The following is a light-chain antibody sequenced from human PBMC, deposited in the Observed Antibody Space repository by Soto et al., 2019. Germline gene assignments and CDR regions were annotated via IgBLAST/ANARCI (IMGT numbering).Light chain of an antibody. CDR3: QTWGTGIQGV. Sequence: QLVLTQSPSASASLGASVKLTCTLSSGHSSNDIAWHQQQPEKGPRYLMKLNSDGSHSKGDGIPDRFSGSSSGAERYLTISRLQSEDEADYYCQTWGTGIQGVFGGGTKVTVL. J-gene: IGLJ3*02. CDR2: LNSDGSH. CDR1: SGHSSND. V-gene: IGLV4-69*01.